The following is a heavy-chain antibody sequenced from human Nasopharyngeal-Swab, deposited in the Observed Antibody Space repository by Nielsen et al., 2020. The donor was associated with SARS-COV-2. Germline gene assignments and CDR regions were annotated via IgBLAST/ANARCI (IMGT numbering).Heavy chain of an antibody. CDR3: ARDGPELWSYYYYYGMDV. V-gene: IGHV3-21*01. J-gene: IGHJ6*02. D-gene: IGHD5-18*01. Sequence: GGSLRLSCAASGFTFSSYSMNWVRQAPGKGLEWVSSISSNSRYIDYADSVKGRFTISRDNAKNSLYLQMNSLRAEDTAVYYCARDGPELWSYYYYYGMDVWGQGTTVTVSS. CDR1: GFTFSSYS. CDR2: ISSNSRYI.